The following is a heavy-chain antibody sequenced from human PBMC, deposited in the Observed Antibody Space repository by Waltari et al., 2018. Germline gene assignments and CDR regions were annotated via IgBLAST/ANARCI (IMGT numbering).Heavy chain of an antibody. Sequence: VQLVQSGAEVKKPGASVKVSCKASGYTFTGYYMHWVRQAPGKGLAWVSRINVDGSSTVYANSVAGRFTISRDNAKNTVYLEMSGLRAEDTAVYYCTRGEINYSRFDYWGQGSLVTVSS. D-gene: IGHD4-4*01. CDR2: INVDGSST. V-gene: IGHV3-74*02. CDR3: TRGEINYSRFDY. J-gene: IGHJ4*02. CDR1: GYTFTGYY.